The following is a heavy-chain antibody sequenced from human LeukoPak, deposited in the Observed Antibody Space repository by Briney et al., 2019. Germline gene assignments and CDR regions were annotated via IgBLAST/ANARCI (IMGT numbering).Heavy chain of an antibody. CDR3: ARDLITIFGVGNNWFDP. V-gene: IGHV3-21*01. J-gene: IGHJ5*02. Sequence: PGGSLRLSCAASGFTFSSYSMNWVRQAPGKVLEWVSSISSSSSYIYYADSVKGRFTISRDNAKNSLYLQMNSLRAEDTAVYYCARDLITIFGVGNNWFDPWGQGTLVTVSS. D-gene: IGHD3-3*01. CDR2: ISSSSSYI. CDR1: GFTFSSYS.